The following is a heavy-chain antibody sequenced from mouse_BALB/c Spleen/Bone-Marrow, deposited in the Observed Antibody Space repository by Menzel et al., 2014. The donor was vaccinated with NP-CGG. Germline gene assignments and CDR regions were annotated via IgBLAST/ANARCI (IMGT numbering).Heavy chain of an antibody. CDR2: IFPGTGTT. V-gene: IGHV1S132*01. J-gene: IGHJ2*01. Sequence: QVQLQQSGAELVKPGASVKLSCETSGYTFTSYWIQWVKQGPGQGLGWIGEIFPGTGTTYYNEKFKDKATLTIDTSSSTAYMQLSSLTSEDSAVYFCARKGISTVIATAYYFDYWGQGSTLTVSS. CDR3: ARKGISTVIATAYYFDY. CDR1: GYTFTSYW. D-gene: IGHD2-4*01.